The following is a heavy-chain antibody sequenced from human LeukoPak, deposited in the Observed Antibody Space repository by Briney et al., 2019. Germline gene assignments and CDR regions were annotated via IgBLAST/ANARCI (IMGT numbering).Heavy chain of an antibody. D-gene: IGHD2-2*01. CDR1: GYTFTSYG. CDR3: ARDYCSSTSCYFFDY. CDR2: TSAYNGNT. Sequence: ASVKVSCKASGYTFTSYGISWVRQAPGQGLEWMGWTSAYNGNTNYAQKLQGRVTMTTDTSTSTAYMELRSLRSDDTAVYYCARDYCSSTSCYFFDYWGQGTLVTVSS. J-gene: IGHJ4*02. V-gene: IGHV1-18*01.